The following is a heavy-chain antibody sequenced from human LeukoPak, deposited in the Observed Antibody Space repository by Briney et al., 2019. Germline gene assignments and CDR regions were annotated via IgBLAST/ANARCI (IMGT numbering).Heavy chain of an antibody. Sequence: GGSLRLSCAASGFTFSSYEMHWVRQAPGKGLEWVSYISSSGSTIYYADSVKGRFTTSRDNAKISLYLQMNSLGAEDTAVYYCAELGITMIGGVWGKGTTVTISS. CDR3: AELGITMIGGV. D-gene: IGHD3-10*02. J-gene: IGHJ6*04. CDR1: GFTFSSYE. V-gene: IGHV3-48*03. CDR2: ISSSGSTI.